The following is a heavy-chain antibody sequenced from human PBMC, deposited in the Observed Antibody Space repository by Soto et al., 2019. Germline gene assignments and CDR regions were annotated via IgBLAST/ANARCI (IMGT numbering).Heavy chain of an antibody. CDR1: GDSVSGNSGA. J-gene: IGHJ4*02. CDR3: ARERWIRDGNYWVIYYFDY. D-gene: IGHD2-21*01. Sequence: QVQLQQSGPGLVKPSQTLSLTCAISGDSVSGNSGAWNWIRQSPSRGLEWLARTYYRSKWNYDYAVSVKSRITISPDTSKNQFSLQLNSVSPEDTAVYYCARERWIRDGNYWVIYYFDYWVQGTLVTVSS. V-gene: IGHV6-1*01. CDR2: TYYRSKWNY.